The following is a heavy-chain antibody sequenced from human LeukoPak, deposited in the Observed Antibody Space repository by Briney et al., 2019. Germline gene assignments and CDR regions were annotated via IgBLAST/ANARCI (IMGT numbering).Heavy chain of an antibody. CDR2: IYYSGST. D-gene: IGHD2-21*02. J-gene: IGHJ5*02. CDR1: GGSISSGGYY. CDR3: ARTEYCGGDCHSDNWFDP. Sequence: PSETLSLTCTASGGSISSGGYYWSWIRQHPGKGLEWIGYIYYSGSTYYNPSLKSRVTISVDTSKNQFSLKLSSVTAADTAVYYCARTEYCGGDCHSDNWFDPWGQGTLVTVSS. V-gene: IGHV4-31*03.